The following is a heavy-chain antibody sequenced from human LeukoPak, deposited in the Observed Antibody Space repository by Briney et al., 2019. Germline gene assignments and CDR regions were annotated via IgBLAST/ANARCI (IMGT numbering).Heavy chain of an antibody. D-gene: IGHD3-10*01. CDR1: GFTSSSFV. J-gene: IGHJ3*02. CDR3: ARVYYYGSGSYYPLHM. Sequence: TRGSLRLSCAASGFTSSSFVMHSVRPAPGKGLEWVALISNDGSNKLYVDSVEGRFTVSRDNSKSTLYLQMNSLRAEDTAVYYCARVYYYGSGSYYPLHMWGRGTMVAVSS. V-gene: IGHV3-30*03. CDR2: ISNDGSNK.